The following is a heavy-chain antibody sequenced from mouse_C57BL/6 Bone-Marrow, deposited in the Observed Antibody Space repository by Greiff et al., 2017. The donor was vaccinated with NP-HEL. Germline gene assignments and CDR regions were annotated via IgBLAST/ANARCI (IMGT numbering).Heavy chain of an antibody. CDR1: GFSLTSYA. J-gene: IGHJ4*01. V-gene: IGHV2-9-1*01. Sequence: VMLVESGPGLVAPSQSLSITCTVSGFSLTSYAISWVRQPPGKGLEWLGVISTGGGTNYNSALKSRLSISKDNSKSQVFLKMNSLQTDDTARYYCARAYYSNYEYYAMDYWGQGTSVTVSS. CDR3: ARAYYSNYEYYAMDY. D-gene: IGHD2-5*01. CDR2: ISTGGGT.